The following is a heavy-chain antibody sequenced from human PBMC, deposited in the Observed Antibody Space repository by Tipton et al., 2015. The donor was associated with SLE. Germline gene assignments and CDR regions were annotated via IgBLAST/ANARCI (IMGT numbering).Heavy chain of an antibody. D-gene: IGHD5-18*01. CDR1: GGSISSSSYY. Sequence: LRLSCTVSGGSISSSSYYWGWIRQPPGKGLEWIGSIYYSGSTNYNPSLKSRVTISVDTSKNQFSLKLSSVTAADTAVYYCASLGYSDYWGQGTLVTVSS. J-gene: IGHJ4*02. CDR3: ASLGYSDY. CDR2: IYYSGST. V-gene: IGHV4-39*07.